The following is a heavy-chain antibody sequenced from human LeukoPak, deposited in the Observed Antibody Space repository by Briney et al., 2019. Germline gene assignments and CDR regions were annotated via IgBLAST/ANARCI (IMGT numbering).Heavy chain of an antibody. CDR3: ARHWGSRGAFDI. J-gene: IGHJ3*02. CDR2: IYYSGST. V-gene: IGHV4-59*01. D-gene: IGHD7-27*01. Sequence: SETLSLTCSVSGGSITSFYWSWIRQPPGKGLEWIGYIYYSGSTNYNPSLKSRVTISVDTSKNQFSLNLSSVTAADTAVYYCARHWGSRGAFDIWGQGTMVTVSS. CDR1: GGSITSFY.